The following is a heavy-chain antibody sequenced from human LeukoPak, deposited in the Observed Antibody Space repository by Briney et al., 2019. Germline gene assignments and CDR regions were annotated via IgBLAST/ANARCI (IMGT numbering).Heavy chain of an antibody. CDR3: ARDVGKAY. CDR2: IHSSGNT. CDR1: GFSISTHY. V-gene: IGHV4-4*07. J-gene: IGHJ4*02. Sequence: PSETLSLTCTVSGFSISTHYWSWFRQPAGKGLEWIGRIHSSGNTNYNPSFQSRVSLSIDTSQNQFSLRLTSLTAADTAVYFCARDVGKAYWGQGLLAIVSS. D-gene: IGHD4-23*01.